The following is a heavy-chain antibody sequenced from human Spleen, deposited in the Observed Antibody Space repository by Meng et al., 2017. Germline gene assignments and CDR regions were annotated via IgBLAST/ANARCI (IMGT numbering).Heavy chain of an antibody. V-gene: IGHV3-30*01. CDR1: GFTFSSYA. CDR2: ISYDGSNK. CDR3: ARDPAKPDELGYYFDY. Sequence: GESLKISCAASGFTFSSYAMHWVRQAPGKGLEWVAVISYDGSNKYYADSVKGRFTISRDNSKNTLYLQMNSLRAEDTAVYYCARDPAKPDELGYYFDYWGQGTLVTVSS. D-gene: IGHD7-27*01. J-gene: IGHJ4*02.